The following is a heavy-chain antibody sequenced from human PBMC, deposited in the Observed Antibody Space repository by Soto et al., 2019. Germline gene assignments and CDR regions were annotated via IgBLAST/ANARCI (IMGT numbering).Heavy chain of an antibody. CDR2: ISYDGSNK. V-gene: IGHV3-30*03. D-gene: IGHD6-19*01. CDR3: ARSSGWWRRIDY. Sequence: PGGSLRLSCAASGFTFSSYGMHWVRQAPGKGLEWVAVISYDGSNKYYADSVKGRFTISRDNSKNTLYLQMNSLRAEDTAVYYCARSSGWWRRIDYWGQGTLVTVSS. CDR1: GFTFSSYG. J-gene: IGHJ4*02.